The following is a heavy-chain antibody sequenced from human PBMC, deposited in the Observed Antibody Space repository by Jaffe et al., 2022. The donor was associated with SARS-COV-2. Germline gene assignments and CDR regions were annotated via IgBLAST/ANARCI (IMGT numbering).Heavy chain of an antibody. CDR2: IYPGDSDT. Sequence: EVQLVQSGAEVKKPGESLKISCKGSGYSFTSYWIGWVRQMPGKGLEWMGIIYPGDSDTRYSPSFQGQVTISADKSISTAYLQWSSLKASDTAMYYCARGPRDRLYSSSSVEEGVHAFDIWGQGTMVTVSS. CDR1: GYSFTSYW. D-gene: IGHD6-6*01. V-gene: IGHV5-51*01. J-gene: IGHJ3*02. CDR3: ARGPRDRLYSSSSVEEGVHAFDI.